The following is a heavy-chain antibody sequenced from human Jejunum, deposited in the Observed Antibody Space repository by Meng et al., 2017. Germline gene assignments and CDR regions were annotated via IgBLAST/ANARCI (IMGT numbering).Heavy chain of an antibody. Sequence: VRLQAPGPVLGKPSGTLSLTGAVSGGSITSSNWWSWVRQPPGKGLEWIGEIFHSGSTNYNPPLKSRVTISVDKSKNQFSLKVTSVTAADTATYYCARFDISTAGRGDYWGQGILVTVSS. V-gene: IGHV4-4*02. CDR1: GGSITSSNW. J-gene: IGHJ4*02. CDR3: ARFDISTAGRGDY. CDR2: IFHSGST. D-gene: IGHD6-13*01.